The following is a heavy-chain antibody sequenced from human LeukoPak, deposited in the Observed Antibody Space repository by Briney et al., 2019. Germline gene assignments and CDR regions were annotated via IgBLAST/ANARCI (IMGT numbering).Heavy chain of an antibody. V-gene: IGHV3-33*08. CDR2: IWYDGSNK. D-gene: IGHD4-11*01. J-gene: IGHJ4*02. CDR3: AGDVGTTVDPFDY. Sequence: GGSLRLSCAASGFTFDDYAMHWVRQAPGKGLEWVAVIWYDGSNKYYADSVKGRFTISRDNSKNTLYLQMNSLRAEDTAVYYCAGDVGTTVDPFDYWGQGTLVTVSS. CDR1: GFTFDDYA.